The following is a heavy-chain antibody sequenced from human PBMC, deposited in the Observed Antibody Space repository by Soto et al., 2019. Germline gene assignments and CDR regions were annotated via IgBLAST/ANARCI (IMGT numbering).Heavy chain of an antibody. Sequence: QVQLVQSGAEVKKPGSSVKVSCKASGGTFSSYSIPWVRQAPGQGLEWMGGFVPIVGTANYAHKFQGRLTITAVESASTAYMDLSSLRSDDTAIYDCAIGSTYSGDFEFWGQGSLVTVSS. D-gene: IGHD1-26*01. V-gene: IGHV1-69*01. CDR1: GGTFSSYS. J-gene: IGHJ4*02. CDR2: FVPIVGTA. CDR3: AIGSTYSGDFEF.